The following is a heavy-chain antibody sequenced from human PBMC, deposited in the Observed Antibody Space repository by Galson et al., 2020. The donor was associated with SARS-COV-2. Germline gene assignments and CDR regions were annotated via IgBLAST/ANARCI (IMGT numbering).Heavy chain of an antibody. CDR3: SRGCFWGTLACMAVAGTGDY. V-gene: IGHV3-49*03. CDR2: IRSKAYGETT. D-gene: IGHD6-19*01. CDR1: GFNFGDYA. Sequence: GGSLRLSCTTSGFNFGDYAMSWFRQAPGKGLEWIGFIRSKAYGETTEYGASVKGRSVISRDDSKSTAYLQLDSLESEDTGMYYCSRGCFWGTLACMAVAGTGDYWGQGTLVTVSS. J-gene: IGHJ4*02.